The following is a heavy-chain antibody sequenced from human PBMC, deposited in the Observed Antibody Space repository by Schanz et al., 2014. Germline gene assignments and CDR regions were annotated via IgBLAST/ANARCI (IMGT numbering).Heavy chain of an antibody. D-gene: IGHD5-12*01. J-gene: IGHJ3*02. V-gene: IGHV1-3*01. CDR1: GYTFSDYG. CDR2: INAGTGNT. Sequence: QVQLVQSGAEVKKPGSSVKVSCKTSGYTFSDYGITWVRQAPGQGLEWMGWINAGTGNTEYSQKFQGRVTITRDTLASTAYMELSSLRSDDTAVYYCARGGGPEDVFDIWGQGTILTVSS. CDR3: ARGGGPEDVFDI.